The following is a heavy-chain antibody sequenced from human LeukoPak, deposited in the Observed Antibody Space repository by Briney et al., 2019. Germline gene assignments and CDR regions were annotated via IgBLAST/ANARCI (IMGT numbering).Heavy chain of an antibody. CDR1: GFTFSRYW. CDR3: AKDKAQCSRTSCYEEGFDY. V-gene: IGHV3-7*03. CDR2: IKQDGSEK. D-gene: IGHD2-2*01. Sequence: GGSLRLSCAVSGFTFSRYWMSWVRQAPGKGLEWVANIKQDGSEKNYVDSVKGRFTISRDNAKNSEYLQMSSLRAEDTAVYYCAKDKAQCSRTSCYEEGFDYWGQGTLVTVSS. J-gene: IGHJ4*02.